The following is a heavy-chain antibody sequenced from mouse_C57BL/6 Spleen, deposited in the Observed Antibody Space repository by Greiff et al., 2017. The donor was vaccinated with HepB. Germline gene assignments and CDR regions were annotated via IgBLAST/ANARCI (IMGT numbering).Heavy chain of an antibody. CDR2: IYPGDGDT. V-gene: IGHV1-80*01. Sequence: VQLQQSGAELVKPGASVKISCKASGYAFSSYWMNWVKQRPGKGLEWIGQIYPGDGDTNYNGKFKGKATLTADKSSSTAYMQLSSLTSEDSAVYFCARLVTTRMAMDYWGQGTSVTVSS. J-gene: IGHJ4*01. CDR1: GYAFSSYW. D-gene: IGHD2-3*01. CDR3: ARLVTTRMAMDY.